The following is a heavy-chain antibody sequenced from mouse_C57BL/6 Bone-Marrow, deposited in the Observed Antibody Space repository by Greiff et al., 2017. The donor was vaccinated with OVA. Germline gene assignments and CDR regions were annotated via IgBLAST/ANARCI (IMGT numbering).Heavy chain of an antibody. D-gene: IGHD1-1*01. CDR2: INPNNGGT. CDR1: GYTFTDYY. V-gene: IGHV1-26*01. J-gene: IGHJ2*01. CDR3: ARFYYYGYFDY. Sequence: VQLQQSGPELVKPGASVKISCKASGYTFTDYYMNWVKQSHGKSLEWIGDINPNNGGTSYNQKFKGKATLTVDKSSSTAYMELRSLTSEDSAVYYCARFYYYGYFDYWGQGTTLTVSS.